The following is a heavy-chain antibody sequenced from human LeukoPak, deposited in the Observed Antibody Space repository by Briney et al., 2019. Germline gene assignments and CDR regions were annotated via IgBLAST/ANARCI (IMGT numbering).Heavy chain of an antibody. CDR1: GFTFGDYA. Sequence: GRSLRLSCTASGFTFGDYAMTWVRQAPGKGLEWVGFIASETYGGTAEYAASVKGRFIISRDDSKSIAYLQMNSQKTEDTAVYYCTRDQTPYYWGQGTLVTVSS. CDR3: TRDQTPYY. CDR2: IASETYGGTA. J-gene: IGHJ4*02. V-gene: IGHV3-49*04.